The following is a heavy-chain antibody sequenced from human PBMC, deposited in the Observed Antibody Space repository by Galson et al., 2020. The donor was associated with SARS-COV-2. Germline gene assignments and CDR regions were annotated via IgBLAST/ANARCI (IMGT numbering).Heavy chain of an antibody. D-gene: IGHD1-7*01. J-gene: IGHJ5*02. CDR3: ARSITTTTGWFDP. CDR1: GYTFNSYG. Sequence: ASVKVSCKASGYTFNSYGITWVRQAPGQGLEWLGWIIAYNGNTNYAQKLQGRVTMTTDTSTSTTYMELRSLRSDDTAVYYCARSITTTTGWFDPWGQGTLVTGSS. V-gene: IGHV1-18*01. CDR2: IIAYNGNT.